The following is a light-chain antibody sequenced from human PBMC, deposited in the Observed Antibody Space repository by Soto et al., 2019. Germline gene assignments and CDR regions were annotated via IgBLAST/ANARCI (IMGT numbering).Light chain of an antibody. CDR2: GAS. J-gene: IGKJ4*01. CDR3: QQYRGLA. V-gene: IGKV3-15*01. Sequence: EIEMTQSPATLSVSPGERATLSCRASQSINIDLAWYQQKPGHPPRLLIYGASTRATGIPARFSGSGSGTEFTLTISSLQSEDFAVYYCQQYRGLAFGGGTKVEYK. CDR1: QSINID.